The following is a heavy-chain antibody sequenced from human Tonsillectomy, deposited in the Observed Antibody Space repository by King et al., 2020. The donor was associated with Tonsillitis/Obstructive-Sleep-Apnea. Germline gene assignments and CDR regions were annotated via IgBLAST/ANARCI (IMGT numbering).Heavy chain of an antibody. D-gene: IGHD4-11*01. CDR2: ISSNSGSI. CDR1: GFTFDDHA. Sequence: QLVQSGGGLVQPGRSLRLSCAASGFTFDDHAMHWVRQAPGKGLEWVSGISSNSGSIVYADSVKGRFTISRDNAKNSLYLQMNSLRVEDTAFYYCAKGPYSNYVGGVDYWGQGTLVTVSS. CDR3: AKGPYSNYVGGVDY. V-gene: IGHV3-9*01. J-gene: IGHJ4*02.